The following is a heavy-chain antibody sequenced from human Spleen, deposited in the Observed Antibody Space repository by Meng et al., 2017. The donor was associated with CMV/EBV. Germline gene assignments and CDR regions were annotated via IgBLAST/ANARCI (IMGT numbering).Heavy chain of an antibody. J-gene: IGHJ6*02. CDR1: GGTFTSYT. CDR3: ARSRGLSSTPSRPPTYGMDV. Sequence: SVKVSCKTSGGTFTSYTISWVRQAPGQGLEWMGRIIPIFGIANYAQKFQGRVTITADKSTSTGYMELSSLRSEDTAVYCCARSRGLSSTPSRPPTYGMDVWGQGTTVTVSS. D-gene: IGHD2-2*01. V-gene: IGHV1-69*02. CDR2: IIPIFGIA.